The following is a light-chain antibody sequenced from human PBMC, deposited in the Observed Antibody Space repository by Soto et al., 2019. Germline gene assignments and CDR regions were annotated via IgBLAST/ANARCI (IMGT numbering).Light chain of an antibody. CDR3: CSYAGSSTYV. J-gene: IGLJ1*01. V-gene: IGLV2-23*02. CDR2: EVS. Sequence: QSVLTQPAPVSGSPGQSITISCTGTSSDVGSYNLVSWYQQHPGKAPELMIYEVSKRPSGVSNRFSGSKSGNTASLTISGLQAEDEADYYCCSYAGSSTYVFGTGTKVTVL. CDR1: SSDVGSYNL.